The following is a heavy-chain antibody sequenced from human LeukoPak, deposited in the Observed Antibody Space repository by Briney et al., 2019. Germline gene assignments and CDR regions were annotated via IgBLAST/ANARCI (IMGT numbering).Heavy chain of an antibody. Sequence: SETLSLTCTVSGGSISSGDYYWSWIRQPPGKGLEWIGYIYYSGSTYYNPSLKSRVTISVDTSKNQFSLKLSSVTAADTAVYYCASLMTTVTTGAFDIWGQGTMVTVSS. D-gene: IGHD4-11*01. CDR3: ASLMTTVTTGAFDI. CDR2: IYYSGST. J-gene: IGHJ3*02. CDR1: GGSISSGDYY. V-gene: IGHV4-30-4*08.